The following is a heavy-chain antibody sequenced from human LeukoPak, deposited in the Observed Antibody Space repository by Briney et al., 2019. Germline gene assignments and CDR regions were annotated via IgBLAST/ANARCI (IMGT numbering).Heavy chain of an antibody. CDR1: GGSISGYY. V-gene: IGHV4-4*08. CDR3: ARDHNYDSSGYFLYY. CDR2: IYSSGST. Sequence: KPSETLSLTCTVSGGSISGYYWGWIRQPPGKGLEWIGYIYSSGSTNYNPSLRSRVTMSVDTSKNQFSLRLSSVTAADTAVYYCARDHNYDSSGYFLYYWGQGTLVTVSS. J-gene: IGHJ4*02. D-gene: IGHD3-22*01.